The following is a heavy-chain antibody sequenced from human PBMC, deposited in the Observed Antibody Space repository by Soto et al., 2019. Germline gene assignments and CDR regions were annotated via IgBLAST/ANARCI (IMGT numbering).Heavy chain of an antibody. Sequence: QEQLQESGPGLVQPSGTLSLTCAVSGDSINNSHWWSWVRQTPGKGLEWIGETYHSETTNYNPSLKTRVTISIDKSKNQFSLKMNSVTAADTAVYYCAREVNSSPARGPNWFDPWGQGTLVTVSS. D-gene: IGHD6-13*01. V-gene: IGHV4-4*02. CDR3: AREVNSSPARGPNWFDP. J-gene: IGHJ5*02. CDR2: TYHSETT. CDR1: GDSINNSHW.